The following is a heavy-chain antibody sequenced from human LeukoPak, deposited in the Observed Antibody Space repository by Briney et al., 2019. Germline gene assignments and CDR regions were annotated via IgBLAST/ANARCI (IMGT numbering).Heavy chain of an antibody. J-gene: IGHJ5*02. Sequence: GGSLRLSCAASGFTFSSYSMNWVRQAPGKGLQWLSFISSTGSYIYYADSVKGRFTISRDNAKNSLYLQMNSLRAEDTAVYYCARDFWSGHNWFDPWGQGTLVTVSS. D-gene: IGHD3-3*01. CDR2: ISSTGSYI. CDR1: GFTFSSYS. CDR3: ARDFWSGHNWFDP. V-gene: IGHV3-21*05.